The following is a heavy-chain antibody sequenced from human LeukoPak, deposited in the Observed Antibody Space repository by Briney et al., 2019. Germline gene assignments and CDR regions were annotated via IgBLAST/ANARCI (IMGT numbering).Heavy chain of an antibody. CDR3: ARDQYDTWSRRGNFDS. Sequence: HTGGSLRLSCVASGFTFGKYWMSWVRQAPGKGLEWVANIKLDGSEKNYVDSVKGRFTISRGNTKNSLYLQMNSLRAEDTAVFYCARDQYDTWSRRGNFDSWGQGTLVIVSS. CDR2: IKLDGSEK. D-gene: IGHD3/OR15-3a*01. CDR1: GFTFGKYW. J-gene: IGHJ4*02. V-gene: IGHV3-7*03.